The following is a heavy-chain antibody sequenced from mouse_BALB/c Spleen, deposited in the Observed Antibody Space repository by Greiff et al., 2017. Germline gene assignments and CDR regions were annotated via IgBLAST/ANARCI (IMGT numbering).Heavy chain of an antibody. CDR3: TRREAVLRNYYAMDY. CDR2: INPSNGGT. Sequence: QVQLKQPGAELVKPGASVKLSCKASGYTFTSYYMYWVKQRPGQGLEWIGGINPSNGGTNFNEKFKSKATLTVDKSSSTAYMQLSSLTSEDSAVYYCTRREAVLRNYYAMDYWGQGTSVTVSS. V-gene: IGHV1S81*02. CDR1: GYTFTSYY. J-gene: IGHJ4*01. D-gene: IGHD1-1*01.